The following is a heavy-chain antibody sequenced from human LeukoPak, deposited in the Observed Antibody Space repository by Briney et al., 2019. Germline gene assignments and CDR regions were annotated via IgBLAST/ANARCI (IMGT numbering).Heavy chain of an antibody. CDR3: APATPGTVGKYYFDY. CDR1: GYTFTGYY. CDR2: INPNSGGT. J-gene: IGHJ4*02. Sequence: GASVKVSCKTSGYTFTGYYMHWVRQAPGQVLEWMGWINPNSGGTNYAQKFQGRVTMTRDTSISTAYMELSRLSSDDTGVYYCAPATPGTVGKYYFDYWGQGTLVTVSS. V-gene: IGHV1-2*02. D-gene: IGHD6-13*01.